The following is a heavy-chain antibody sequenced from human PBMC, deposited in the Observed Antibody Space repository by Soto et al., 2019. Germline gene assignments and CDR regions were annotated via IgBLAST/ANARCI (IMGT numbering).Heavy chain of an antibody. J-gene: IGHJ6*03. V-gene: IGHV3-23*01. D-gene: IGHD3-3*01. Sequence: EVQLLESGGGLVQPGGSLRLSCAASGFTFSSYAMSWVRQAPGKGLEWVSAISGSGGSTYYADSVKGRFTISRDNSKNTLYLQMNSLRAEDTAVYYCAKLGDYDFWSGYSPYYYMDVWGKGTTVTVSS. CDR2: ISGSGGST. CDR3: AKLGDYDFWSGYSPYYYMDV. CDR1: GFTFSSYA.